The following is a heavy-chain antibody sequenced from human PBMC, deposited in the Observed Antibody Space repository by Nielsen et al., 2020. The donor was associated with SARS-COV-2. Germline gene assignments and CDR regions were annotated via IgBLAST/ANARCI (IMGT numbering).Heavy chain of an antibody. V-gene: IGHV3-53*01. D-gene: IGHD6-6*01. CDR3: ARFAGARKIFDY. CDR2: IYSGGST. J-gene: IGHJ4*02. Sequence: GESLKISCAASGFTFSSNYMSWVRQAPGKGLEWVSVIYSGGSTYYADSVKGRFTISRDNSKNTLYLQMNSLRAEDTAVYYCARFAGARKIFDYWGQGTLVTVSS. CDR1: GFTFSSNY.